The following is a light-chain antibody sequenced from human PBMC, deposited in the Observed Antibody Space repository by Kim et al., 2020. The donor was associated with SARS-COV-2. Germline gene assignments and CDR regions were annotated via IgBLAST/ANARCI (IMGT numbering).Light chain of an antibody. CDR1: YSVGGQ. CDR3: QQRDSWPRK. V-gene: IGKV3-11*01. Sequence: ATAACKTSYSVGGQLATYYHKSGQAPRLLIQDASNSATGMLDRFSGSVSGTDFTLTISSIQPEEFAVYYCQQRDSWPRKLGQGTKVDIK. CDR2: DAS. J-gene: IGKJ1*01.